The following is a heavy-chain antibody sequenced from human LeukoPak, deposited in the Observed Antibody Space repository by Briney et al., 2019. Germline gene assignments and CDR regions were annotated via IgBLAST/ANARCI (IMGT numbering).Heavy chain of an antibody. V-gene: IGHV1-8*01. CDR2: MNPNSGNT. D-gene: IGHD2-2*01. CDR1: VYTFTSYD. J-gene: IGHJ4*02. CDR3: ARGVVPAAMEADY. Sequence: ASVKVSCKASVYTFTSYDINWVRQATGQGLEWMGWMNPNSGNTGYAQKFQGRGTMTRNTSISTAYMELSSLRSEDTAVYYCARGVVPAAMEADYWGQGTLVTVSS.